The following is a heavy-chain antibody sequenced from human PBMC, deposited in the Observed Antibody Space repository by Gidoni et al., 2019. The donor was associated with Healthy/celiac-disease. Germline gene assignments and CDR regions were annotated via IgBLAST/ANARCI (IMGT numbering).Heavy chain of an antibody. Sequence: EVQLVESGGGLVQHGGSLRLSCAASGFTFSSYWMHWGRQAPGKGLVGVSRINRDGSSTSYADSVKGRFTISRDNAKNTLYLQMNSLRAEDTAVYYCARIVATDYYYYGMDVWGQGTTVTVSS. D-gene: IGHD5-12*01. CDR2: INRDGSST. J-gene: IGHJ6*02. CDR1: GFTFSSYW. V-gene: IGHV3-74*01. CDR3: ARIVATDYYYYGMDV.